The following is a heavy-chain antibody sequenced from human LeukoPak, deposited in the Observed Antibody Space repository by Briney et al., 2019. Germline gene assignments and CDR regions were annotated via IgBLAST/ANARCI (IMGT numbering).Heavy chain of an antibody. J-gene: IGHJ4*02. CDR3: GKGLPSGGGVDY. CDR2: ISSSSSYT. CDR1: GFTFSDYY. D-gene: IGHD3-10*01. Sequence: PGGSLRLSCAASGFTFSDYYMSWIRQAPGKGLEWVSYISSSSSYTNYADSVKGRFTISRDNAKNSLYLQMNSLRDEDTAVYYCGKGLPSGGGVDYWGQGTLVTVSS. V-gene: IGHV3-11*06.